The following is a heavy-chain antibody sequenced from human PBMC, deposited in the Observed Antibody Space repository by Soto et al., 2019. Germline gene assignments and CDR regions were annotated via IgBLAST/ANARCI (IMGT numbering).Heavy chain of an antibody. V-gene: IGHV4-39*01. CDR3: ARHNYGSGSTYFDY. Sequence: NPSETLSLTCTVSGGSFSSSSYYWGWIRQPPGKGLEWIGSIYYSGSTYYNPSLKSRVTISVDTSKNQFSLKLNSMTAADTAVYYCARHNYGSGSTYFDYWGQGTLVTVSS. J-gene: IGHJ4*02. CDR2: IYYSGST. CDR1: GGSFSSSSYY. D-gene: IGHD3-10*01.